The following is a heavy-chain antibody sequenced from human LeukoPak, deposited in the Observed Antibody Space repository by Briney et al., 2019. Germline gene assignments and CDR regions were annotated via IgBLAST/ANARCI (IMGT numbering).Heavy chain of an antibody. J-gene: IGHJ3*02. V-gene: IGHV3-48*01. CDR3: ARGGSYLSAFDI. CDR1: GFTFNNYG. Sequence: QPGGSLRLSCAASGFTFNNYGIHWVRQAPGKGLEWVSYISSGSSTIYYADSVKGRFTISRDNAKNSLYLQMNSLRAEDTAVYYCARGGSYLSAFDIWGQGTMVTVSS. CDR2: ISSGSSTI. D-gene: IGHD1-26*01.